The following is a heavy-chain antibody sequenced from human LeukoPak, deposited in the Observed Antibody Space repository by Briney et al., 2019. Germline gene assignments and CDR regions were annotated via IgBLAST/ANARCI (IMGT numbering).Heavy chain of an antibody. J-gene: IGHJ6*03. V-gene: IGHV1-46*01. CDR2: ITPSGGST. D-gene: IGHD3-10*01. Sequence: ASVKVSCKASGYTFTRYYMHCVRQAPGQRLEWMGIITPSGGSTNYAQKFQGRVTMTRDTSTNTVYMELSSLRSEDTAVYYCARGPSITMVRGGQWYYYMDVWGKGTTVTISS. CDR3: ARGPSITMVRGGQWYYYMDV. CDR1: GYTFTRYY.